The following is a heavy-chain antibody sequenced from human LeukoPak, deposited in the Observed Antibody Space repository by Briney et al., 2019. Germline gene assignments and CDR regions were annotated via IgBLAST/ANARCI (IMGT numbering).Heavy chain of an antibody. CDR3: ARDSTQIYMTTTVTGGFDY. D-gene: IGHD4-11*01. CDR1: GGSISSYY. CDR2: IYTSGST. Sequence: SETLSLTCTVSGGSISSYYWSWIRQPAGKGLEWIGRIYTSGSTNYNPSLKSRVTMSVDTSKNQFSLKLSSVTAADTAVYYCARDSTQIYMTTTVTGGFDYWGQGTLVTVSS. J-gene: IGHJ4*02. V-gene: IGHV4-4*07.